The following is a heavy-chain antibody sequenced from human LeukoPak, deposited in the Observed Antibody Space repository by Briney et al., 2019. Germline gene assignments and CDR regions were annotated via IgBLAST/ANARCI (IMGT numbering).Heavy chain of an antibody. Sequence: GRSLRLSCAASGFTFSDYGMHWVRQAPGKGLEWVTSTWYDGSHKWYADSVRGRFTISRDNSKNTLYLQVNSLRVEDTAVYYCAKMAAADPYTNSPLRPFDSTVHWDYWGQGTLVTVSS. J-gene: IGHJ4*02. D-gene: IGHD2/OR15-2a*01. V-gene: IGHV3-33*06. CDR1: GFTFSDYG. CDR3: AKMAAADPYTNSPLRPFDSTVHWDY. CDR2: TWYDGSHK.